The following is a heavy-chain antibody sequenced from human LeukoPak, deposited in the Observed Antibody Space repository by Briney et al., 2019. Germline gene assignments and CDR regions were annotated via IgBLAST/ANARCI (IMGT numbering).Heavy chain of an antibody. V-gene: IGHV4-59*01. J-gene: IGHJ4*02. Sequence: SETLSLTCTVSGGSISSYYWSWIRQPPGKGLEWIGYIYYSGSTNYNPSHKSRVTISVDTSKNQFSLKLSSVTAADTAVYYCARGASLWFGESTTLDYWGQGTLVTVSS. CDR3: ARGASLWFGESTTLDY. D-gene: IGHD3-10*01. CDR1: GGSISSYY. CDR2: IYYSGST.